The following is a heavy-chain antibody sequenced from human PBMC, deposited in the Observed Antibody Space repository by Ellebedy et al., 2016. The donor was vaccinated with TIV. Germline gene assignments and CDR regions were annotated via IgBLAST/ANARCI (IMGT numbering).Heavy chain of an antibody. V-gene: IGHV3-23*01. J-gene: IGHJ3*02. CDR2: FSGGGGST. D-gene: IGHD3-10*01. CDR3: AKGGKFGPDAFDI. Sequence: GESLKISCAASGFTFSSYAMNWVRQAPGKGLEWVSTFSGGGGSTYYADSVKGRFTISRDNFRNTVFLQMNSLRAEDTAVYYCAKGGKFGPDAFDIWGQGTMVSVSS. CDR1: GFTFSSYA.